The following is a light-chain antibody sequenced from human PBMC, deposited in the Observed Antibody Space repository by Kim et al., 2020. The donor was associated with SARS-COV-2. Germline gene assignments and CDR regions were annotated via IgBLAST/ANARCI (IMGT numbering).Light chain of an antibody. J-gene: IGKJ4*01. Sequence: ASVGDRVTSTCRASQGISNYLAWYQQKPGKVPKLLIYAAATLQSGVSSRFSGSGSGTDFTLTISSLQPEDVATYYCQKYNSAPLTFGGGTKVDIK. CDR2: AAA. CDR1: QGISNY. V-gene: IGKV1-27*01. CDR3: QKYNSAPLT.